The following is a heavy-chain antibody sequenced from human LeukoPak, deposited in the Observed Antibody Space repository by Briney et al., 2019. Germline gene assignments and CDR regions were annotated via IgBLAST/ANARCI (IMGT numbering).Heavy chain of an antibody. J-gene: IGHJ6*03. CDR2: ISYDGSNK. V-gene: IGHV3-30*03. Sequence: GGSLRLSCAASGFTFSSYGMHWVRQAPGKGLEWVAVISYDGSNKYYADSVKGRFTISRDNSKNTLYLQMNSLRAEDTAVYYCARTGYSSSWSPLYYYYYYMDVWGKGTTVTVSS. CDR1: GFTFSSYG. CDR3: ARTGYSSSWSPLYYYYYYMDV. D-gene: IGHD6-13*01.